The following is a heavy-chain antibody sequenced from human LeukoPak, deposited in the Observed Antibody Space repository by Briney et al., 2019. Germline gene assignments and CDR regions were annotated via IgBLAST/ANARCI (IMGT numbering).Heavy chain of an antibody. CDR1: GFTFSNYA. D-gene: IGHD1-26*01. CDR3: AKDYRGYFSDY. Sequence: GGSLRLSCAASGFTFSNYAMSWVRQAPGKGLEWVSAISGSGGSTYYDDSVKGRFTISRDNSKNTLYLQMSSLRGEDTALYYCAKDYRGYFSDYWGQGPLVTVSS. CDR2: ISGSGGST. J-gene: IGHJ4*02. V-gene: IGHV3-23*01.